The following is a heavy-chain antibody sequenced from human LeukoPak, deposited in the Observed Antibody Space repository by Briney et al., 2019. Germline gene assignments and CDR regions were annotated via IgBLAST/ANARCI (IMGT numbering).Heavy chain of an antibody. CDR1: GGSFSGYY. J-gene: IGHJ4*02. D-gene: IGHD3-22*01. CDR3: ARGRPSRITMIVVARYYFDY. V-gene: IGHV4-34*01. Sequence: SETLSLTCAVYGGSFSGYYWSLIRQPPGKGLEWIGETNHSGSTNYNPSLKSRVTISVDTSKNQFSLKLSSVTAADTAVYYCARGRPSRITMIVVARYYFDYWGQGTLVTVSS. CDR2: TNHSGST.